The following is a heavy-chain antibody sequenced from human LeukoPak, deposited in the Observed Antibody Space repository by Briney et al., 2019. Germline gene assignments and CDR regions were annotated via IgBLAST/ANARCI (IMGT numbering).Heavy chain of an antibody. CDR3: AKDKGYSSSWPSEIDY. D-gene: IGHD6-13*01. J-gene: IGHJ4*02. V-gene: IGHV3-9*01. Sequence: GGSLRLSCAASGFTFSSYWMSWVRQAPGKGLEWVSGISWNSGSIGYADSVKGRFTISRDNAKNSLYLQMNSLRAEDTALYYCAKDKGYSSSWPSEIDYWGQGTLATVSS. CDR2: ISWNSGSI. CDR1: GFTFSSYW.